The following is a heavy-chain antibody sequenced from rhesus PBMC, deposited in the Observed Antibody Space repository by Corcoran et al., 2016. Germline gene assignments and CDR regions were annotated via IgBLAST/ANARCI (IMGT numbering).Heavy chain of an antibody. CDR2: IYGSGGST. Sequence: QVQLQESGPAVVKPSETLSLTCAVSGGSISSSNWWSWIRQSPGKGLEWIGGIYGSGGSTEYNPSLKSRVTISIDTSKNHFSLKLSAVTAADTAVYYCARLNYGWYFDLWGPGTPITISS. J-gene: IGHJ2*01. CDR1: GGSISSSNW. D-gene: IGHD3-9*01. CDR3: ARLNYGWYFDL. V-gene: IGHV4-93*02.